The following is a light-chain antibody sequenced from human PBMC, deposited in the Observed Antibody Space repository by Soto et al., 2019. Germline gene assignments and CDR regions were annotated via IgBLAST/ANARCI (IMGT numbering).Light chain of an antibody. Sequence: EIVMTQSPATLSVSPGERATLSCRASQSVSSNLAWYQQKPGQAPRLLMYGASTRATGIPDRFSGSGSGTEFTLTISSLQSEDFAVYYCQQYNSHPRTFGQGTKVEIK. CDR1: QSVSSN. CDR3: QQYNSHPRT. V-gene: IGKV3-15*01. CDR2: GAS. J-gene: IGKJ1*01.